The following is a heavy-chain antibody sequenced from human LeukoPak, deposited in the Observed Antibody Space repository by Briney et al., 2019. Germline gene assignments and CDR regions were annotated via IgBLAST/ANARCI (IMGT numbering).Heavy chain of an antibody. CDR2: INTDGGRT. V-gene: IGHV3-74*01. CDR1: GFTFISYE. Sequence: PGGSLRLSCAASGFTFISYEMQWVRQAPGKGLVWVSRINTDGGRTSYADSVKGRFTISRDNAKNTLYLQMNSLRAEDTAMYYCARELPREVTLDYWGQGTLVTVSS. D-gene: IGHD2-21*02. CDR3: ARELPREVTLDY. J-gene: IGHJ4*02.